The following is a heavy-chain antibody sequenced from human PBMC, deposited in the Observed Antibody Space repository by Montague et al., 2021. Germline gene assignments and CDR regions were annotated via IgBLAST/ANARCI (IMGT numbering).Heavy chain of an antibody. CDR3: AREWSAFDF. CDR2: IYSSGNT. J-gene: IGHJ3*01. V-gene: IGHV4-59*01. D-gene: IGHD1-26*01. Sequence: SETLSLTCTVSGDSMNTYKWNWIRQPPGKGLEWIGYIYSSGNTNYNPSLKSRVTISVDTSRNQFSLEVRPVTAADTAKYYCAREWSAFDFWGQGIMVTVSS. CDR1: GDSMNTYK.